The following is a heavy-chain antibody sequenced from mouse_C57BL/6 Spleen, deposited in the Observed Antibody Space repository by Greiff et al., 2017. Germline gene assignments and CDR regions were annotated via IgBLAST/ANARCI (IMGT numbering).Heavy chain of an antibody. CDR1: GYSITSGYY. CDR3: ARVYYDYDAGYYLDY. CDR2: ISYDGSN. V-gene: IGHV3-6*01. D-gene: IGHD2-4*01. J-gene: IGHJ2*01. Sequence: EVKLVESGPGLVKPSQSLSLTCSVTGYSITSGYYWNWIRQFPGNKLEWMGYISYDGSNNYNPSLKNRISITRDTSKNQFFLKLNSVTTEDTATYYCARVYYDYDAGYYLDYWGQGTTLTVSS.